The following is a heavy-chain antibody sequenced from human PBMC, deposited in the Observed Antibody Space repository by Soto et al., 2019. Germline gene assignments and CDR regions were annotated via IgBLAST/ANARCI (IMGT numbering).Heavy chain of an antibody. CDR3: ARVITYYDFWSGYLDQYDAFDI. V-gene: IGHV3-48*01. CDR2: ISSSSSTI. CDR1: GFTFSSYS. D-gene: IGHD3-3*01. J-gene: IGHJ3*02. Sequence: GGSLRLSCAASGFTFSSYSMNWVRQAPGKGLEWVSYISSSSSTIYYADSVKGRFTISRDNAKNSLYLQMNSLRAEDTAVYYCARVITYYDFWSGYLDQYDAFDIWGQGTMVTVSS.